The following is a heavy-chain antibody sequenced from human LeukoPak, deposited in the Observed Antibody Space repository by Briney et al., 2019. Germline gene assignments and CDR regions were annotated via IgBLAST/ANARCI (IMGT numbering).Heavy chain of an antibody. CDR2: ISVSSLNTI. J-gene: IGHJ4*02. V-gene: IGHV3-48*04. D-gene: IGHD7-27*01. CDR3: ARALSGDFDS. CDR1: GFTFSIFG. Sequence: GGSLRLSCAPSGFTFSIFGMNWVCEAPGKGLEWISYISVSSLNTIHYADSVKGRFTISRDNAKNSLFLRMNSLRAEDTAVYYCARALSGDFDSWGQGILVTVSS.